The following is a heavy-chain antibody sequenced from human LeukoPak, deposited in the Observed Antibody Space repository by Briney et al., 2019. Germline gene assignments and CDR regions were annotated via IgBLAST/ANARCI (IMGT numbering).Heavy chain of an antibody. D-gene: IGHD2-2*01. Sequence: SETLSLACTVSGGSISTYYWNWIRQPPGKGLEWIGYIYYSGSTNYNPSLQSRVTISVDTSKNQFSLKLSFVTAADTAVYYCARQGPGRTFDYWGQGTLVTVSS. CDR1: GGSISTYY. CDR2: IYYSGST. CDR3: ARQGPGRTFDY. J-gene: IGHJ4*02. V-gene: IGHV4-59*08.